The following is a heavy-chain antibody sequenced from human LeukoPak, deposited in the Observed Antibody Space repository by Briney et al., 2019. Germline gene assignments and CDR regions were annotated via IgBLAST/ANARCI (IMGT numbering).Heavy chain of an antibody. V-gene: IGHV4-38-2*01. CDR3: WFGNYYYPMDV. Sequence: PSETLSLPCAVSGYSISTGYYWGWIRQPPGKGLEWIGTIYHSGSTYYNPSLKSRVTISVDTSKNQFSLKRSSVTAADTAVYYTWFGNYYYPMDVWGKGTTVTVSS. CDR1: GYSISTGYY. D-gene: IGHD3-10*01. J-gene: IGHJ6*04. CDR2: IYHSGST.